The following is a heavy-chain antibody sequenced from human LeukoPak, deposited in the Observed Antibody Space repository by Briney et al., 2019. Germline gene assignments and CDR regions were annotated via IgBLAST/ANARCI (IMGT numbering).Heavy chain of an antibody. CDR2: ISSSSSYI. Sequence: GGSLRLSCAASGFTFSSYSMNWVRQAPGKGLEWVSSISSSSSYIYYADSVKGRFTISRDNAKNSLYLQMNSLRAEDSAVYYCAGDPAIFGVVPPYYYYMDVWGKGTTVTVSS. J-gene: IGHJ6*03. CDR1: GFTFSSYS. D-gene: IGHD3-3*01. CDR3: AGDPAIFGVVPPYYYYMDV. V-gene: IGHV3-21*01.